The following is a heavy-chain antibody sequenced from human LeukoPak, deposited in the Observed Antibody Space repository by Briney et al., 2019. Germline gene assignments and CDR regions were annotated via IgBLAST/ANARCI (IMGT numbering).Heavy chain of an antibody. J-gene: IGHJ6*03. Sequence: GGSLRLSCAASGFTFSSYGMHWVRQAPGKGLEWVAVIWYDGSNKYYAGSVKGRFTISRDNSKNTLYLQMNSLRAEDTAVYYCAKRGQTYYYDSSGYYNYYYYMDVWGKGTTVTVSS. CDR2: IWYDGSNK. CDR1: GFTFSSYG. CDR3: AKRGQTYYYDSSGYYNYYYYMDV. V-gene: IGHV3-33*06. D-gene: IGHD3-22*01.